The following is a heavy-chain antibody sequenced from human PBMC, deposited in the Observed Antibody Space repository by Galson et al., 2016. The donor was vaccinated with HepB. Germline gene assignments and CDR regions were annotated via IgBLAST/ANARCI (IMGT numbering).Heavy chain of an antibody. D-gene: IGHD3-10*01. CDR1: GDSVYNNGAA. CDR3: ARAVMLGRGMDV. CDR2: TFYRSTWEN. J-gene: IGHJ6*02. V-gene: IGHV6-1*01. Sequence: CAISGDSVYNNGAAWVWIRQSPSRGHEWLGRTFYRSTWENHYAGSVKNRITNSPDTSRNQFSLHLNSVTPEDTAVYYCARAVMLGRGMDVWGQGTTVTVSS.